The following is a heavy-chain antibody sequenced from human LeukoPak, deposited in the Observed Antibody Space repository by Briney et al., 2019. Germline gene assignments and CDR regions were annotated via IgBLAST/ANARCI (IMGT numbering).Heavy chain of an antibody. CDR1: GYTFTTYD. CDR2: MNPDSGYT. Sequence: ASVKVSCKASGYTFTTYDINWVRQAPGQGLEWMGWMNPDSGYTGYAQKFQGRVTMARDSSINTAFMELGGLRSEDTAVYSCARGVSGNYYEEGFDSWGQGTLVTVSS. CDR3: ARGVSGNYYEEGFDS. D-gene: IGHD1-26*01. V-gene: IGHV1-8*01. J-gene: IGHJ4*02.